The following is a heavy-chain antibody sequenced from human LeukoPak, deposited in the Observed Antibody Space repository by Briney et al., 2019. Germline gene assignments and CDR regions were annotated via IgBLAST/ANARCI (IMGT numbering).Heavy chain of an antibody. D-gene: IGHD3-10*02. CDR2: ISWDGGST. V-gene: IGHV3-43*01. Sequence: PGGSLRLSCAASGFTLDDYNMHWVRPAPGKGLEWVSHISWDGGSTYYADSVKGRFTSSRDNRKNSLYLQMNSLRTEDTALYYWARGTRFGELPSDYWGQGTLVTVSS. CDR1: GFTLDDYN. CDR3: ARGTRFGELPSDY. J-gene: IGHJ4*02.